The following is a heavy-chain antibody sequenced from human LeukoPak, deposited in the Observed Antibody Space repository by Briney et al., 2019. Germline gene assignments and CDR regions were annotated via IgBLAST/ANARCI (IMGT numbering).Heavy chain of an antibody. J-gene: IGHJ4*02. CDR3: AGQYDSSAYFFY. CDR2: INHSGST. V-gene: IGHV4-34*01. CDR1: GGSFSGYY. D-gene: IGHD3-22*01. Sequence: SETLSLTCAVYGGSFSGYYWSWIRQPPGKGLEWIGEINHSGSTNYNPSLKSRVTISVDTSKNQFSLNLRSVTAADTAVYYCAGQYDSSAYFFYWGQGTLVTVSS.